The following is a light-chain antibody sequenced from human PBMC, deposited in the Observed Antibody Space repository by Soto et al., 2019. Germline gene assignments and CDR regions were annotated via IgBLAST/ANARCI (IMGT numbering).Light chain of an antibody. V-gene: IGKV1-27*01. Sequence: IQMTQSPSTLAASVGDRVTITCRASQTISWLAWYQQKPGKVPKLLIYAASTLQSGVPSRFSGSGSGTDFTLTISSLQPEDVATYYCQKYNSAPLTFGGGTKVDIK. CDR2: AAS. CDR1: QTISW. J-gene: IGKJ4*01. CDR3: QKYNSAPLT.